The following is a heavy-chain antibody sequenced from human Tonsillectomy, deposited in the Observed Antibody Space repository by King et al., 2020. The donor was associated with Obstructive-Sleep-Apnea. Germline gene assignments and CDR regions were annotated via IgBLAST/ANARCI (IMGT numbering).Heavy chain of an antibody. CDR2: IYWDDDK. CDR3: AHRYIATTGTYFFAY. D-gene: IGHD1-1*01. J-gene: IGHJ4*02. V-gene: IGHV2-5*02. Sequence: ITLKESGPALVKPTQNLTLTCTFSGFSLSTRGVAVGWIRQPPGKALEWLALIYWDDDKHYSPSLRTRLTITKDTSENQVVHTMTNMDHVDTATYYCAHRYIATTGTYFFAYWGQGTLVTVSS. CDR1: GFSLSTRGVA.